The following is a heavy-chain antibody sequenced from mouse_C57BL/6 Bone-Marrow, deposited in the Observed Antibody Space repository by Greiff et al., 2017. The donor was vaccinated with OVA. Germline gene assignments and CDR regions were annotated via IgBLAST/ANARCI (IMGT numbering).Heavy chain of an antibody. CDR2: ISSGSSTI. V-gene: IGHV5-17*01. Sequence: DVKLVESGGGLVKPGGSLKLSCAASGFTFSDYGMHWVRQAPEKGLEWVAYISSGSSTIYYADTVKGRFTISRDNAKNTLFLQMTSLRSEDTAMYYCARRIYYTYYYAMDYWGQGTSVTVSS. CDR3: ARRIYYTYYYAMDY. D-gene: IGHD2-1*01. J-gene: IGHJ4*01. CDR1: GFTFSDYG.